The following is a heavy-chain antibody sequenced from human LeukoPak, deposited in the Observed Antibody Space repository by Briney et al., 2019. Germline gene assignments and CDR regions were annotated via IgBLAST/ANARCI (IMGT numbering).Heavy chain of an antibody. J-gene: IGHJ4*02. CDR2: ISYSGTT. CDR1: GDSISSRANY. D-gene: IGHD3-22*01. CDR3: ARHGYYYDSSGLPPGFDY. Sequence: SQTLSLTCTVSGDSISSRANYWSCVRQHPGRGLEWIGYISYSGTTYYNPSLESRVTISVDTSNNQFSLKLNSVTAADTAVYYCARHGYYYDSSGLPPGFDYWGQGTLVTVSS. V-gene: IGHV4-31*03.